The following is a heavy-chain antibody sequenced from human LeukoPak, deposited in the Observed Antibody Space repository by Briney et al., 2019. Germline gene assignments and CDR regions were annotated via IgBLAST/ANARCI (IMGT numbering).Heavy chain of an antibody. CDR3: ATGDPENWFDP. J-gene: IGHJ5*02. CDR2: ISQSGST. V-gene: IGHV4-34*01. Sequence: SETLSLTCGVSGGSFSFYYWSWIRQPPGKGLEWIGEISQSGSTNYNPSLKSRVNISLDTSENQFSLKLSSVTAADTAVYYCATGDPENWFDPWGQGTLVTVSS. CDR1: GGSFSFYY. D-gene: IGHD2-21*02.